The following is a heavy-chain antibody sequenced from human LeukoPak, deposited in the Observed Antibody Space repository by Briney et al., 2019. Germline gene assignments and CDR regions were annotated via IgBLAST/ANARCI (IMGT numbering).Heavy chain of an antibody. CDR3: ARGREGYSYAVDY. CDR1: GESFSGYY. Sequence: KPSETLSLTCAVYGESFSGYYWSWIRQPPGKGLEWIGEINHSGSTNYNPSLKSRVTISVDTSKNQFSLKLSSVTAADTAVYYCARGREGYSYAVDYWGQGTLVTVSS. CDR2: INHSGST. V-gene: IGHV4-34*01. J-gene: IGHJ4*02. D-gene: IGHD5-18*01.